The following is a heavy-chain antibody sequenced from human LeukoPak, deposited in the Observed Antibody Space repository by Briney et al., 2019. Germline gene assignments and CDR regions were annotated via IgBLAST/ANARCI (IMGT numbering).Heavy chain of an antibody. D-gene: IGHD1-14*01. Sequence: GGSLRLSCAVSGITLSNYGMSWVRQAPGKGLEWVAGISGSGGGTNYADSVRGRFTISRDNAKNSLYLQMNSLRAEDTAVYYCASSRTRTDYWGQGTLVIVSS. CDR3: ASSRTRTDY. CDR2: ISGSGGGT. J-gene: IGHJ4*02. V-gene: IGHV3-23*01. CDR1: GITLSNYG.